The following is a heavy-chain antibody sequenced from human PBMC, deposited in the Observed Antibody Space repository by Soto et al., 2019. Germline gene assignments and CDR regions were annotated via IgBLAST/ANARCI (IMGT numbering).Heavy chain of an antibody. CDR3: AKEFGSTWIDH. J-gene: IGHJ4*02. CDR2: VSFDSKNK. D-gene: IGHD6-13*01. CDR1: GFSFDSYS. V-gene: IGHV3-30*18. Sequence: TGGSLRLSCAASGFSFDSYSMHWVRQAPGKGLEWVTTVSFDSKNKYYIDSVEGRFTISRDNSKKMLYLQMNSLRHEDMAVYYCAKEFGSTWIDHWGEGTLVTVSS.